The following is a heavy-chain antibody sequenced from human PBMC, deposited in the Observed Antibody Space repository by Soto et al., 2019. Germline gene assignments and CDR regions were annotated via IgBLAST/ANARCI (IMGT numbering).Heavy chain of an antibody. J-gene: IGHJ4*02. CDR3: GKVLGYYDSSGPNGFDY. D-gene: IGHD3-22*01. CDR2: ISYDGSNK. Sequence: GGSLRLSCAASGFTFSSYGMHWVRQAPGKGLEWVAVISYDGSNKYYADSVKGRFTISRDNSKNTLYLQMNSLRAEDTAVYYWGKVLGYYDSSGPNGFDYWGQGTLVTVSS. CDR1: GFTFSSYG. V-gene: IGHV3-30*18.